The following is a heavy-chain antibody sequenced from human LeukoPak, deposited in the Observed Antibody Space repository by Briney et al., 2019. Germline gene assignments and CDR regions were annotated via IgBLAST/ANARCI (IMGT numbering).Heavy chain of an antibody. V-gene: IGHV4-39*01. CDR2: IYYSGST. CDR3: AIQSSSWYIDY. J-gene: IGHJ4*02. D-gene: IGHD6-13*01. CDR1: GGSISSSSYY. Sequence: PSETLSLTCTVSGGSISSSSYYWGWIRQPPGKGLGWIGSIYYSGSTYYNPSLKSRVTISVDTSKNQFSLELSPVTAADTAVYYCAIQSSSWYIDYWGRGTLVTVSS.